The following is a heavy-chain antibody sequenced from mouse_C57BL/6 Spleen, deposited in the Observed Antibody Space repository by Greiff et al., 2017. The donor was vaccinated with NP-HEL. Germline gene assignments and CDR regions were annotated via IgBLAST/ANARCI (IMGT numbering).Heavy chain of an antibody. D-gene: IGHD5-1*01. Sequence: EVQVVESGPGLVKPSQSLSLTCSVTGYSITSGYYWNWIRQFPGNKLEWMGYISYDGSNNYNPSLKNRISITRDTSKNQFFLKLNSVTTEDTATYYCAREGTYPDWYFDVWGTGTTVTVSS. CDR2: ISYDGSN. CDR3: AREGTYPDWYFDV. CDR1: GYSITSGYY. J-gene: IGHJ1*03. V-gene: IGHV3-6*01.